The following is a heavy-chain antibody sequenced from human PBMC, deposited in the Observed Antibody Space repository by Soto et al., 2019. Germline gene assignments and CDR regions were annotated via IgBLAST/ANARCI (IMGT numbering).Heavy chain of an antibody. V-gene: IGHV4-4*02. D-gene: IGHD6-13*01. CDR1: GVSIGSHDW. J-gene: IGHJ4*01. Sequence: QVQLQESGPGLVKPSGTLSLTCAVSGVSIGSHDWWTWVRQPPGKGLEWIGESHQSGNTNYNSSLESRVTISLDRSKNHFSLQLSSVTVADKAVSYCATRYTGRVYGGHGTLVTVSS. CDR2: SHQSGNT. CDR3: ATRYTGRVY.